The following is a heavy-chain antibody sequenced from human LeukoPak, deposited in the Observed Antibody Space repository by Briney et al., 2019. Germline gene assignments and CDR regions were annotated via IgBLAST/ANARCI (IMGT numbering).Heavy chain of an antibody. CDR2: INHSGST. Sequence: LSETLSLTCAVYGGSFSGYYWSWIRQPPGKGLEWIGEINHSGSTNYNPSLKSRVTVSVDTSKNQFSLKLSSVTAADTAVYYCARDPGYYGSGTRGAFDIWGQGTMVTVSS. CDR1: GGSFSGYY. D-gene: IGHD3-10*01. CDR3: ARDPGYYGSGTRGAFDI. V-gene: IGHV4-34*01. J-gene: IGHJ3*02.